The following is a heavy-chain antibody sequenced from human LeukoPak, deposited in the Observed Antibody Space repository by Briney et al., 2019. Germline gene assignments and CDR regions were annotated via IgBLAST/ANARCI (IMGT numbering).Heavy chain of an antibody. CDR1: GGSISSYY. CDR3: ARRGDTSAWSDAFDI. CDR2: IYTSGST. J-gene: IGHJ3*02. Sequence: SETLSLTCTVSGGSISSYYYNWIRQPAGKGLEWIGRIYTSGSTTYSPSLKSRVTMSVDTSKNQFSLKLSSVTAADTAIYYCARRGDTSAWSDAFDIWGRGTMVTVSS. D-gene: IGHD6-19*01. V-gene: IGHV4-4*07.